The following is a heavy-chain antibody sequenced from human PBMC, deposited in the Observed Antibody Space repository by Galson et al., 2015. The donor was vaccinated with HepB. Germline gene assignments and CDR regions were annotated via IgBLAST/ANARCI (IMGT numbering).Heavy chain of an antibody. Sequence: SLRLSCAASGFTFSSYAMSWVRQAPGKGLEWVSGISGTSGSPYYADSLKGRFTISRDNSKTTLYLQMHSLRAEDTAVYYCAVTKHLEGVISGAFHIWGQGTTVTVSS. CDR3: AVTKHLEGVISGAFHI. V-gene: IGHV3-23*01. D-gene: IGHD3-3*01. CDR2: ISGTSGSP. J-gene: IGHJ3*02. CDR1: GFTFSSYA.